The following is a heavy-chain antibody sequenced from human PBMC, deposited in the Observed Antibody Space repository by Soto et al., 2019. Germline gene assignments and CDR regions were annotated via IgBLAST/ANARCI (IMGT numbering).Heavy chain of an antibody. V-gene: IGHV3-23*01. CDR2: ISANIIST. CDR1: GFNFNSHA. D-gene: IGHD2-15*01. J-gene: IGHJ6*02. CDR3: ARVDTPTVRVGMDV. Sequence: EVQLLESGGGLVQPGGSLRLSCAASGFNFNSHAMTWVRQAPGKGLEWVSTISANIISTYYADSVKGRFTISRDNSKNTLYLQMSSLRVEDTAVYHCARVDTPTVRVGMDVWGQGPTFTVSS.